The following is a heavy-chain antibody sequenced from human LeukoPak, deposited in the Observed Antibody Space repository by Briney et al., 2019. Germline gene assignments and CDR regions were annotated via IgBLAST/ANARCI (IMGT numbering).Heavy chain of an antibody. CDR1: GYTFTSYA. D-gene: IGHD3-22*01. Sequence: ASVKVSCKASGYTFTSYAMNWVRQAPGQGLEWMGWINTNTGNPTYAQGFTGRFVFSLDTSVSTAYLQISSLKAEDTAVYYRARWEDYDTVRPPDAFDIWGQGTMVTVSS. CDR3: ARWEDYDTVRPPDAFDI. CDR2: INTNTGNP. J-gene: IGHJ3*02. V-gene: IGHV7-4-1*02.